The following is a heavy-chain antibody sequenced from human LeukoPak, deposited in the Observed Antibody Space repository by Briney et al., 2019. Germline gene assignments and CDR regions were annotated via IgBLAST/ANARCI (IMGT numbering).Heavy chain of an antibody. D-gene: IGHD6-13*01. V-gene: IGHV3-33*01. Sequence: GGSLRLSCAASGFTFSSYGMHWVRQAPGKGLEWVAVIWYDGSNKYYADSVKGRFTISRDNSKNTLYLQMNSLRAEDTAACYCARGRGSHDYWGQGTLVTVSS. CDR3: ARGRGSHDY. CDR1: GFTFSSYG. J-gene: IGHJ4*02. CDR2: IWYDGSNK.